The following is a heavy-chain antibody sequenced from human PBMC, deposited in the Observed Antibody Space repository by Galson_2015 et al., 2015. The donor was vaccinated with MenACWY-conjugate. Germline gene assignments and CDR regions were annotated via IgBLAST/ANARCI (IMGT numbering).Heavy chain of an antibody. Sequence: SLRLSCAASGFTFSSYAMHWVRQAPGKGLEYVSAISSNGGSTYYADSVKGRFTISRDNSKNTLYLQMSSLRAEDTAVYYCVKEGRLEWLSYFDYWGQGTLVTVSS. J-gene: IGHJ4*02. CDR3: VKEGRLEWLSYFDY. CDR1: GFTFSSYA. D-gene: IGHD3-3*01. V-gene: IGHV3-64D*06. CDR2: ISSNGGST.